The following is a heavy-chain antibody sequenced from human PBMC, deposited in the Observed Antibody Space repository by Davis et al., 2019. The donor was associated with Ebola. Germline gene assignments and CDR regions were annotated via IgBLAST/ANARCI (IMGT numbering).Heavy chain of an antibody. CDR1: GFTFSSYS. D-gene: IGHD3-10*01. J-gene: IGHJ5*02. Sequence: GGSLRLSCAASGFTFSSYSMNWVRQAPGKGLEWVANIKQDGSEKYYVDSVKGRFTISRDNAKNSLYLQMNSLRAEDTAVYYCARDSRSGLLWFGESPFDPWGQGTLVTVSS. CDR3: ARDSRSGLLWFGESPFDP. V-gene: IGHV3-7*03. CDR2: IKQDGSEK.